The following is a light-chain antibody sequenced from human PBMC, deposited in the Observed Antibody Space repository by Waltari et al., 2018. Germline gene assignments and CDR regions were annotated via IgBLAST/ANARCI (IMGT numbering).Light chain of an antibody. Sequence: QSALTQPASVSGSPGQSITISCTGTSSDVGGYNYVSWYQQHPGTAPKLMIYEVSNRPSGVSNRFSGSKSGNTASLPISWLQAEDEADDYCSSYTSSSTLVVFGGGTKLTVL. CDR1: SSDVGGYNY. CDR2: EVS. CDR3: SSYTSSSTLVV. V-gene: IGLV2-14*01. J-gene: IGLJ3*02.